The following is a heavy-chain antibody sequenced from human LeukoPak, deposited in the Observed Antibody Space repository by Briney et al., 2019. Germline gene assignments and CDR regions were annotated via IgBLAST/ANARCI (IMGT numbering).Heavy chain of an antibody. D-gene: IGHD6-19*01. J-gene: IGHJ4*02. V-gene: IGHV4-4*02. CDR1: GDSISTNEW. Sequence: SEALSLTCSVSGDSISTNEWWSWVRQPPGKGLEWIGEVFHSGSTNYNPSLKSRVTISIDKSKNQFSLEVTSVTAADTAIYYCARDLAVAGTNYFDFWGQGVLVTVSS. CDR3: ARDLAVAGTNYFDF. CDR2: VFHSGST.